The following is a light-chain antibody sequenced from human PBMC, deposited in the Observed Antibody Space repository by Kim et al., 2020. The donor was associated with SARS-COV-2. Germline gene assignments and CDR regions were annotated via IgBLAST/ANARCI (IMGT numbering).Light chain of an antibody. CDR3: SSYATSGTVI. J-gene: IGLJ2*01. V-gene: IGLV2-14*03. CDR1: NNDVGAYHS. CDR2: DVT. Sequence: QSALTQPASMSGSPGQSITISCTGTNNDVGAYHSVSWYQQHPGKSPRLMIYDVTKRPSGVSSRFSASKSANTASLTISGLQTDDEAVYFCSSYATSGTVIFGGGTQLTVL.